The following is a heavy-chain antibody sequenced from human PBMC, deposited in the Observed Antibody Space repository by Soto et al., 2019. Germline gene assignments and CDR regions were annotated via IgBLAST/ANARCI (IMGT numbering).Heavy chain of an antibody. D-gene: IGHD3-16*01. CDR2: ISDSGGST. CDR3: AKLRTEVCWGGKDC. CDR1: GFTFSNYA. V-gene: IGHV3-23*01. J-gene: IGHJ4*02. Sequence: GGSLRLSCAASGFTFSNYAMSWVRQAPGKGLEWVSCISDSGGSTYYEDSVKGRLTISRDKSKNTLYLQLNSLRVEDTAVYYCAKLRTEVCWGGKDCWGQGKVVTVSS.